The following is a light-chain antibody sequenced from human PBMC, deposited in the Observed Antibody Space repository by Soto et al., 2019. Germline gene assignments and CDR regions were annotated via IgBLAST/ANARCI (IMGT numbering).Light chain of an antibody. CDR3: QQRARTPIT. CDR2: ASS. J-gene: IGKJ5*01. CDR1: QNIGRF. Sequence: EIQMTQSPSSLSASVGDTVTITCRASQNIGRFLSWLQDRPGQAPRLLMYASSVLQSGVPPRFSGSGSGTEFTLTITTLQPEDSATYYCQQRARTPITFGQGPRL. V-gene: IGKV1-39*01.